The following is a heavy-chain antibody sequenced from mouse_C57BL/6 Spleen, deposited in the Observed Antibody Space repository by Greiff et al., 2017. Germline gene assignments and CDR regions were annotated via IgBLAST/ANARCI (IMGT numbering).Heavy chain of an antibody. D-gene: IGHD1-1*01. J-gene: IGHJ2*01. CDR1: GYAFSSYW. Sequence: VQLQQSGPELVKPGASVKISCKASGYAFSSYWMNWVKQRPGKGLEWIGRIYPGDGDTNYNGKFKGKATLTADKSSSTAYMQLSSLTSEDSAVYCCARVVTTVVADFDYWGQGTTRTVSS. CDR2: IYPGDGDT. V-gene: IGHV1-82*01. CDR3: ARVVTTVVADFDY.